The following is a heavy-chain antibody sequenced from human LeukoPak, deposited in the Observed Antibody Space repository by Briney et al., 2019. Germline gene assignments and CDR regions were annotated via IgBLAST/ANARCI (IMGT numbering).Heavy chain of an antibody. CDR3: ARDGEGYCTNGVCSFLDY. CDR2: ISYDGGNK. J-gene: IGHJ4*02. CDR1: GFTFSSYA. Sequence: GGSLRLSCAASGFTFSSYAMHWVRQAPGKGLEWVAVISYDGGNKYYADSVKGRFTISRDNSKNTLYLQMNSLRAEDTAVYYCARDGEGYCTNGVCSFLDYWGQGTLVTVSS. D-gene: IGHD2-8*01. V-gene: IGHV3-30-3*01.